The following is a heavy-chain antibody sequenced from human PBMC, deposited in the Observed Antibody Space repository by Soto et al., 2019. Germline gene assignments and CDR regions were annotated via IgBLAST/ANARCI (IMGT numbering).Heavy chain of an antibody. J-gene: IGHJ4*02. V-gene: IGHV3-23*01. CDR3: RRETIAGTTGLDS. D-gene: IGHD1-1*01. Sequence: EVQLLESGGDLVQPGGSLRLSCAASGFNVGAFAVNWVRQAPGKGLEWVAGISVSDVFIYYSDSVRGRFYISRDASENILYLQMNSFRVDDTAQYYCRRETIAGTTGLDSWGPGTLVTVSS. CDR2: ISVSDVFI. CDR1: GFNVGAFA.